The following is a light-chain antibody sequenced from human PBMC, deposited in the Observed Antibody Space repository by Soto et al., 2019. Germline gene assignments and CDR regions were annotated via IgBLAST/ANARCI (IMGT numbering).Light chain of an antibody. Sequence: DVQMTQSPSTLSASIGPPVTITCRASQTVVSWLAWYHQKPGRPPKLLIYMASILESGVPSRFCGRGSGTEFTLTISGLLPDDLGTYYCQRYNSYPKMFGEGTKLHI. J-gene: IGKJ2*01. V-gene: IGKV1-5*03. CDR1: QTVVSW. CDR3: QRYNSYPKM. CDR2: MAS.